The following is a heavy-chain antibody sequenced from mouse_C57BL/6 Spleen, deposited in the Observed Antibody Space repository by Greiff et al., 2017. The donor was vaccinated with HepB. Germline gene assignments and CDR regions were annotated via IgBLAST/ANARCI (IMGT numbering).Heavy chain of an antibody. CDR1: GYSITSGYY. D-gene: IGHD1-1*01. J-gene: IGHJ2*01. CDR2: ISYDGSN. CDR3: ARVRYYGSSSYYFDY. V-gene: IGHV3-6*01. Sequence: EVHLVESGPGLVKPSQSLSLTCSVTGYSITSGYYWNWIRQFPGNKLEWMGYISYDGSNNYNPSLKNRISITRDTSKNQFFLKLNSVTTEDTATYYCARVRYYGSSSYYFDYWGQGTTLTVSS.